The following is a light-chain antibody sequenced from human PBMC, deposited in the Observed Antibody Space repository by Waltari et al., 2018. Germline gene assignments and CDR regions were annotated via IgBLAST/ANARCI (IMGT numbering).Light chain of an antibody. CDR1: QGIRNY. J-gene: IGKJ5*01. CDR2: AAS. CDR3: LQHNSIPIT. V-gene: IGKV1-17*03. Sequence: DIQMTQSPSAMCASVGDRVTITCRASQGIRNYLDWFQQKPGEVPKRLIYAASSLQSVVPSRCSGSGSGTEFTLTISSLQPEDFATYYCLQHNSIPITFGQGTRLDIK.